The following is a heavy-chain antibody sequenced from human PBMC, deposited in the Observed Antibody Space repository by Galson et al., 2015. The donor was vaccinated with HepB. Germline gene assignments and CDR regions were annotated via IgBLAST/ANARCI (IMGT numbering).Heavy chain of an antibody. Sequence: SVKVSCKASGFIFTDYDINWVRQATGQGLEWMGWMNPRNGNTGYAQKFQGRITMTSRTSISTAYMELSSLKSDDTAVYYCARVVRSGDAIDPWGKGTLVTVSS. J-gene: IGHJ5*02. D-gene: IGHD2/OR15-2a*01. CDR2: MNPRNGNT. CDR3: ARVVRSGDAIDP. CDR1: GFIFTDYD. V-gene: IGHV1-8*01.